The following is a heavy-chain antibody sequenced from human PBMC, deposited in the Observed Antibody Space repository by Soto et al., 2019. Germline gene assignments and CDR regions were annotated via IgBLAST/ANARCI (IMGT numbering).Heavy chain of an antibody. J-gene: IGHJ3*01. CDR2: IYHSGST. Sequence: SETLSLTCAVSGGSFSSGGYSWSWIRQPPGKGLEWIGYIYHSGSTYYNPSLKSRVTISVDTSKNHISLRLSPVTAADTAVYYCARFLPRIGVAFDLCGQGTMVTV. V-gene: IGHV4-30-2*01. D-gene: IGHD2-15*01. CDR3: ARFLPRIGVAFDL. CDR1: GGSFSSGGYS.